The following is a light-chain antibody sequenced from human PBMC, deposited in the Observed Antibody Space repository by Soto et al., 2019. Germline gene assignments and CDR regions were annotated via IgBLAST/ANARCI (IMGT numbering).Light chain of an antibody. Sequence: QSALTQPASVSGSPGQSTTISCTGTSSDVGAYNYDSWYQQYPGEAPKLIIYDVSHRPAGVSNRFSGSKSGNTASLTISGLQTQDEADYYCSSYTSATTYVFGTGTKLTVL. CDR2: DVS. V-gene: IGLV2-14*01. CDR1: SSDVGAYNY. J-gene: IGLJ1*01. CDR3: SSYTSATTYV.